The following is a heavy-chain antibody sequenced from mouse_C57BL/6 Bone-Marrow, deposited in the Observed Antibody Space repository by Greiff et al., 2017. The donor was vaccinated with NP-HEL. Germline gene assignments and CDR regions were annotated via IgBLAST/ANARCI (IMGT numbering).Heavy chain of an antibody. J-gene: IGHJ4*01. CDR3: ARQGYYYGSSYYAMDY. V-gene: IGHV5-12*01. CDR2: ISNGGGST. CDR1: GFTFSDYY. D-gene: IGHD1-1*01. Sequence: EVQRVESGGGLVQPGGSLKLSCAASGFTFSDYYMYWVRQTPEKRLEWVAYISNGGGSTYYPDTVKGRFTISRDNAKNTLYLQMSRLKSEDTAMYYCARQGYYYGSSYYAMDYWGQGTSVTVSS.